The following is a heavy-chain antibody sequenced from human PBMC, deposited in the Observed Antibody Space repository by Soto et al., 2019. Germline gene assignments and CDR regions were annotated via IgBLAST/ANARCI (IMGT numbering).Heavy chain of an antibody. CDR2: IIPIFGTA. V-gene: IGHV1-69*13. J-gene: IGHJ4*02. Sequence: GASVKVSCKASGGTFSSYAISWVRQAPGQGLEWMGGIIPIFGTANYAQKFQGRVTITADESTSTAYMELSSLRSEDTAVYYCARDRARGWLQPGGYFDYWGQGTLVTVSS. D-gene: IGHD5-12*01. CDR1: GGTFSSYA. CDR3: ARDRARGWLQPGGYFDY.